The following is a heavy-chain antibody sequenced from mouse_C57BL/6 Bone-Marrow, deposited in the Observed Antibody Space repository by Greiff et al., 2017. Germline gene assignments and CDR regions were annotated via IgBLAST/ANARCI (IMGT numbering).Heavy chain of an antibody. D-gene: IGHD1-1*01. J-gene: IGHJ1*03. CDR2: IDPETGGT. V-gene: IGHV1-15*01. CDR1: GYTFTDYE. Sequence: VQVVESGAELVRPGASVTLSCKASGYTFTDYEMHWVKQTPVHGLEWIGAIDPETGGTAYNQKFKGKAILTADKSSSTAYMELRSLTSEDSAVYYCTRDYYGSSYVGWYFDVWGTGTTVTVSS. CDR3: TRDYYGSSYVGWYFDV.